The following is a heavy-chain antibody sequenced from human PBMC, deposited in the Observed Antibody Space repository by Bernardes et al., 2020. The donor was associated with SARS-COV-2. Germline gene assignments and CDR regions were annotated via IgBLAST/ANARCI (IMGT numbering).Heavy chain of an antibody. Sequence: ASVKVSCKVSGYTLTELSMHWVRQAPGKGLEWMGGFDPEDGETIYAQKFQGRVTMTEDTSTDTAYMELSSLRSEDTAVYYCATAFVVGATNYYYYGMDVWGQGTMVTVSS. CDR1: GYTLTELS. CDR3: ATAFVVGATNYYYYGMDV. J-gene: IGHJ6*02. V-gene: IGHV1-24*01. CDR2: FDPEDGET. D-gene: IGHD1-26*01.